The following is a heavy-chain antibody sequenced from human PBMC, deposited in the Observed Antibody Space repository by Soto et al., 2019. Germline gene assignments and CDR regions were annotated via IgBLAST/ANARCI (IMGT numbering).Heavy chain of an antibody. D-gene: IGHD1-1*01. CDR3: ARHIHNQGFEYYFDS. Sequence: ETLSLTCNASGGSITSSGSAWGWIRQSPGKGLEWIGTIDYSGNIYYIPSLKSRITISVDTSKNQISLKLSSVTAADTAVYYFARHIHNQGFEYYFDSWGQGTLVTVSS. V-gene: IGHV4-39*01. CDR1: GGSITSSGSA. J-gene: IGHJ4*02. CDR2: IDYSGNI.